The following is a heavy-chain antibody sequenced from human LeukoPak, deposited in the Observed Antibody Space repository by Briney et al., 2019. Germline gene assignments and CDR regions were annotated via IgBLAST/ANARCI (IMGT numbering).Heavy chain of an antibody. J-gene: IGHJ4*02. Sequence: PGGSLRLSCAASGFTFSSYGMSWVRQAPGKGLEWVSAISGSGGSTYYADSVKGRFTISRDNSKNTLYLQMNSLRAEDTAVYYCAKDGGSYFKHQSGLRHFDYWGQGTLVTVSS. CDR2: ISGSGGST. CDR1: GFTFSSYG. CDR3: AKDGGSYFKHQSGLRHFDY. D-gene: IGHD1-26*01. V-gene: IGHV3-23*01.